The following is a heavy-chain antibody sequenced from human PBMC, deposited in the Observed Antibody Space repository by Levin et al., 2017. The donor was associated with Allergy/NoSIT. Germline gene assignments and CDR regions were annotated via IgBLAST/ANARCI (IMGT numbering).Heavy chain of an antibody. J-gene: IGHJ4*02. CDR1: GYSISSGNY. V-gene: IGHV4-38-2*01. CDR2: IYHSGNT. Sequence: SQTLSLTCVVSGYSISSGNYWGWIRQPPGKGLEWIGSIYHSGNTYYNPSLKSRITISVDTSKNQFSLKLSSVTAADTAVYYCARQWLEFYCDYWGQGTLVTVSS. CDR3: ARQWLEFYCDY. D-gene: IGHD6-19*01.